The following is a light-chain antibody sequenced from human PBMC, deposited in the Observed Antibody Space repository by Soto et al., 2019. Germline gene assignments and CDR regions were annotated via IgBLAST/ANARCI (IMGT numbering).Light chain of an antibody. CDR3: NSYTGSNTYV. Sequence: QSVLTQPPSVSGSPGQSVAIPCTGTSSDVGSYNRVSWYQQPPGAAPKLMIYEVSNRPSGVPDRFSGSKSGNTASLTISGLQAEDEADYYCNSYTGSNTYVFGTGT. J-gene: IGLJ1*01. V-gene: IGLV2-18*02. CDR2: EVS. CDR1: SSDVGSYNR.